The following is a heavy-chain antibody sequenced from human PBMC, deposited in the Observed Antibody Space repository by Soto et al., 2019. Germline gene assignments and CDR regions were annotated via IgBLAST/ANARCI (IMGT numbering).Heavy chain of an antibody. CDR3: ARARSIAAPNWFDP. CDR1: GFTFSSYG. J-gene: IGHJ5*02. Sequence: QVQLVESGGGVVQPGRSLRLSCAASGFTFSSYGMHWVRQAPGKGLEWVAVISYDGSNKYYADSVKGRFTISRDNSKNTLYLQMNSLRAEDTAVYYCARARSIAAPNWFDPWGQGTLVTVSS. D-gene: IGHD6-6*01. V-gene: IGHV3-30*03. CDR2: ISYDGSNK.